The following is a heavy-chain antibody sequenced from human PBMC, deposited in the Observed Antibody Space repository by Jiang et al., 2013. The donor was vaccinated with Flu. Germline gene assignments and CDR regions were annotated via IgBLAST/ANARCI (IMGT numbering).Heavy chain of an antibody. CDR1: GFTFNRNA. CDR3: ARDGAATFVNYYDRIGYFDY. J-gene: IGHJ4*02. V-gene: IGHV3-30-3*01. CDR2: ISHDGINK. D-gene: IGHD3-22*01. Sequence: QLVESGGGAVQPGKSLRLSCEASGFTFNRNAIHWVRQAPGRGLEWVAVISHDGINKYYADSVKGRFIISRDNSKDTLYLQMNSLRAEDTAVYYCARDGAATFVNYYDRIGYFDYWGQGTVVTVSS.